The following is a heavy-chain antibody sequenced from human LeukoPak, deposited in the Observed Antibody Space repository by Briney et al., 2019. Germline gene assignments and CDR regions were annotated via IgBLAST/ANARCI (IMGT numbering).Heavy chain of an antibody. Sequence: ASVKVSCKASGGTFSSNAISWVRQAPGQGLEWMGGIIPIFGTANYAQKFQGRVTITADKSTSTAYMELSSLRSEDTAVYYCARVEITMVRDGSYYYYGMDVWGKGTTVTVSS. CDR1: GGTFSSNA. V-gene: IGHV1-69*06. CDR3: ARVEITMVRDGSYYYYGMDV. CDR2: IIPIFGTA. D-gene: IGHD3-10*01. J-gene: IGHJ6*04.